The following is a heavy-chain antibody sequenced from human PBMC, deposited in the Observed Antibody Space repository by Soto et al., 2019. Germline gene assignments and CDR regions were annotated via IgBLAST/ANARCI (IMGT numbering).Heavy chain of an antibody. CDR1: GGSISSGDYY. Sequence: PSETLSLTCTVSGGSISSGDYYWSWIRQPPGKGLEWIGYIYYSGTTNYNPSLKSRVTISVDTSKNQFSLRLSSVTAADTAVYYCARAGGRYAITAYDVWGPGTLVTVSS. CDR3: ARAGGRYAITAYDV. CDR2: IYYSGTT. V-gene: IGHV4-61*08. D-gene: IGHD1-26*01. J-gene: IGHJ3*01.